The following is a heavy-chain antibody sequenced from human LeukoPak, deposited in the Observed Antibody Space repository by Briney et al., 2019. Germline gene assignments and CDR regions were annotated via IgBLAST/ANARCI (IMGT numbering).Heavy chain of an antibody. CDR1: GGSFSGYY. V-gene: IGHV4-34*01. CDR3: AGGGEDYSLDY. Sequence: SETLSLTCAVYGGSFSGYYWSWIRQPPGKGLEWIGEIDHSGSTNYNPSLKSRVTISVDTSKNQFSLKLSSVTASDTAVYFWAGGGEDYSLDYWAREPWSPSPQ. D-gene: IGHD3-16*01. CDR2: IDHSGST. J-gene: IGHJ4*02.